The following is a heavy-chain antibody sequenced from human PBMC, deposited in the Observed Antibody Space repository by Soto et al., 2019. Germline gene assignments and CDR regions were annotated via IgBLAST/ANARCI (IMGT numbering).Heavy chain of an antibody. CDR1: GGGFGSCS. J-gene: IGHJ6*03. D-gene: IGHD2-2*01. CDR2: IIPILGIA. Sequence: SVKVSCEDSGGGFGSCSSCWVRQAPGQGLEWMGRIIPILGIANYAQKFQGRVTITADKSTSTAYMELSSLRSEDTAVYYCARDQVVVVSATMAEAYYYYYMDVWGKGTTVTVSS. CDR3: ARDQVVVVSATMAEAYYYYYMDV. V-gene: IGHV1-69*04.